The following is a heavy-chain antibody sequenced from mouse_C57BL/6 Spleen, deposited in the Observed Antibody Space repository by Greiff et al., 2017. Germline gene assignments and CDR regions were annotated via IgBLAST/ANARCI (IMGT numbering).Heavy chain of an antibody. CDR2: IWSGGST. V-gene: IGHV2-2*01. CDR3: ARNGRDGSSPYWYFDV. D-gene: IGHD1-1*01. J-gene: IGHJ1*03. Sequence: QVQLKESGPGLVQPSQSLSITCTVSGFSLTSYGVHWVRQSPGKGLEWLGVIWSGGSTDYNAAFISRLSISKDNSKSQVFFKMNSLQADDTAIYYCARNGRDGSSPYWYFDVWGTGTTVTVSS. CDR1: GFSLTSYG.